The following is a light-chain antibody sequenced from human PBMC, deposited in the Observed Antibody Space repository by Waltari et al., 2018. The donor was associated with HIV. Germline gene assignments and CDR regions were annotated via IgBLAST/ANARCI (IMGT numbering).Light chain of an antibody. V-gene: IGLV8-61*01. J-gene: IGLJ3*02. Sequence: QTVVTQETSFSVSPGGTVTLTCGLSSGSVSTSNYPSWYQKTPGQPPRTLIHSTNSRSSGVPDRFSGSILGNKAALTITGAQADDESDYYCVLFVGSGIWVFGGGTKLTVL. CDR1: SGSVSTSNY. CDR3: VLFVGSGIWV. CDR2: STN.